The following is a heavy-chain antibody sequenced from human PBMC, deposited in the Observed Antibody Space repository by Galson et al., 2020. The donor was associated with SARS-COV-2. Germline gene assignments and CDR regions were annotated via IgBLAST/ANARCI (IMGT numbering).Heavy chain of an antibody. CDR1: GFTFSGYS. Sequence: GGSLRLSCVGSGFTFSGYSMNWVRQAPGKGLEWISYISGASSVTYYADSVKGRFTIARDNANNSLYLQMNSLRDEDTAVYYCAREHSSTWSFDSWGQGTLVIVSS. J-gene: IGHJ5*01. CDR2: ISGASSVT. V-gene: IGHV3-21*06. CDR3: AREHSSTWSFDS. D-gene: IGHD6-13*01.